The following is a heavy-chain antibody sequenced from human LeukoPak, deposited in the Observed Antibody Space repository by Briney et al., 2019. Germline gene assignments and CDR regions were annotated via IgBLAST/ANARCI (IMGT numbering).Heavy chain of an antibody. CDR3: ANDPYDSSGYYSSHAFDI. CDR1: GFTFSSYA. J-gene: IGHJ3*02. CDR2: FSGSGGST. V-gene: IGHV3-23*01. D-gene: IGHD3-22*01. Sequence: GGSLRLSCAASGFTFSSYAISWVRQAPGKGLEWVSAFSGSGGSTYYADSVKGRFTISRDNSKNTLYLQMNSLRAEGTAVYYCANDPYDSSGYYSSHAFDIWGQGTMVTVSS.